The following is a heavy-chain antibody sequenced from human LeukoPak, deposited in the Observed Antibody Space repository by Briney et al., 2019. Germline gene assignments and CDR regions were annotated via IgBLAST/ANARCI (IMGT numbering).Heavy chain of an antibody. J-gene: IGHJ4*02. CDR3: GKTTTGYSSGRFPGWPVDY. D-gene: IGHD6-19*01. Sequence: GGSLRCSCAAPGFTFSSYAMYWVRHAPGKGLEWVSGIVSSGGSTHYADSVKGRFTIARYNSKDTVYLQMKSLGAAATADYSCGKTTTGYSSGRFPGWPVDYWGQGTLVSVSS. CDR1: GFTFSSYA. V-gene: IGHV3-23*01. CDR2: IVSSGGST.